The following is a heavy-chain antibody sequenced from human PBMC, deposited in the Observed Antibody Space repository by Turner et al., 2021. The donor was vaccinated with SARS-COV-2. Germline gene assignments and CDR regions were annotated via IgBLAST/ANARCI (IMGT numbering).Heavy chain of an antibody. Sequence: QVQQVESGGGVVQPGRSLRLSCAASGFTFSSYAMHWVRQAPGKGLEWVAVISYDGSNKYYADSVKGRFTISRDNSKNTLYLQMNSLRAEDTAVYYCAKDSGILTGYGYYYYGMDVWGQGTTVTVSS. CDR3: AKDSGILTGYGYYYYGMDV. D-gene: IGHD3-9*01. CDR1: GFTFSSYA. V-gene: IGHV3-30*04. J-gene: IGHJ6*02. CDR2: ISYDGSNK.